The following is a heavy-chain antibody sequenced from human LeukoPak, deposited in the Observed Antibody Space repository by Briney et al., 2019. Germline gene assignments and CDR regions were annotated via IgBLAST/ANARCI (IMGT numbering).Heavy chain of an antibody. J-gene: IGHJ4*02. CDR1: GGSISSNNW. Sequence: SETLSLTCAVSGGSISSNNWWGWVRQPPGKGLEWIGEIYHSGSTNYNPSLKSRVTISVDTSKNQFSLKLSSVTAADTAVYYCASRYYYAPAVYWGQGTLVTVSS. CDR3: ASRYYYAPAVY. CDR2: IYHSGST. D-gene: IGHD3-10*01. V-gene: IGHV4-4*02.